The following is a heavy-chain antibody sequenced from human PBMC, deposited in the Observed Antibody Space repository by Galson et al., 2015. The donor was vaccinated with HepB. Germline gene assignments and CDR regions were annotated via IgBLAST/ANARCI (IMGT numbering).Heavy chain of an antibody. J-gene: IGHJ3*02. CDR3: ASSKVRASLSAFDI. CDR1: GFTFSSYG. CDR2: IWYDGSNK. Sequence: SLRLSCAASGFTFSSYGMHWVRQAPGKGLEWVAVIWYDGSNKYYADSVKGRFTISRDNSKNTLYLQMNSLRAEDTAVYYCASSKVRASLSAFDIWGQGTMVTVSS. D-gene: IGHD3-10*01. V-gene: IGHV3-33*01.